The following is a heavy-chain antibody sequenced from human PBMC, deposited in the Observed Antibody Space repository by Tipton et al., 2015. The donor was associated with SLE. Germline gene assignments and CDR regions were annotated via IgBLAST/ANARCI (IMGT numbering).Heavy chain of an antibody. J-gene: IGHJ4*02. Sequence: TLSLTCTVSGYSISSGYYWGWIRQPPGKGLEWIGSIYHSGSTYYNPSLKSRVTISEDTSKNQFSLKLSSVTAADTAVYYCARDYSPEAYFDYWGQGTLVTVSS. CDR2: IYHSGST. D-gene: IGHD6-13*01. CDR3: ARDYSPEAYFDY. CDR1: GYSISSGYY. V-gene: IGHV4-38-2*02.